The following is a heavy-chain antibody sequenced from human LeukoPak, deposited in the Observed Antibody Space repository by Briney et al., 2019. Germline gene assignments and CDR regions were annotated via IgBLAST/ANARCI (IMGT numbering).Heavy chain of an antibody. CDR1: GGSISSSSYY. J-gene: IGHJ4*02. D-gene: IGHD3-22*01. CDR2: IYYSGST. V-gene: IGHV4-39*07. CDR3: ARDLDYYDSSGYYGY. Sequence: PSETLSLTCTVSGGSISSSSYYWGWIRQPPGKGLEWIGSIYYSGSTYYNPSLKSRVTISVDTSKNQFSLKLSSVTAADTAVYYCARDLDYYDSSGYYGYWGQGTLVTVSS.